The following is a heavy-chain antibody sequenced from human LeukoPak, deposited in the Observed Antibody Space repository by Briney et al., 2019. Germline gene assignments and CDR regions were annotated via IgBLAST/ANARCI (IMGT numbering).Heavy chain of an antibody. J-gene: IGHJ4*02. CDR2: IGPNGAST. D-gene: IGHD3-9*01. CDR3: VKDLTGTWSFDY. Sequence: GGSLRLSCSTSGFTLSNHFMHWVRQAPGKGLEYVSSIGPNGASTLYADSVKGRFTISRDNSKNALYLQLTSLRLEDTALYYCVKDLTGTWSFDYCGQGTLVTVSS. CDR1: GFTLSNHF. V-gene: IGHV3-64D*06.